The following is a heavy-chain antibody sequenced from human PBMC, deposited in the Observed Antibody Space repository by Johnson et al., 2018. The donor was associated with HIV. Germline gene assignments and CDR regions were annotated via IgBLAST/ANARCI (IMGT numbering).Heavy chain of an antibody. Sequence: EVQLVESGGGLVQPGRSLRLSCAASGFTFDDYAMHWVRQAPGKGLEWVSGISWNSGSIGYADSVKGRFTITRDNAKNSLYLQMNSLRAEGTAGYYCARGPSQLYWPDVAFDIWGQGTMVTVSS. V-gene: IGHV3-9*01. CDR3: ARGPSQLYWPDVAFDI. D-gene: IGHD2-8*02. J-gene: IGHJ3*02. CDR1: GFTFDDYA. CDR2: ISWNSGSI.